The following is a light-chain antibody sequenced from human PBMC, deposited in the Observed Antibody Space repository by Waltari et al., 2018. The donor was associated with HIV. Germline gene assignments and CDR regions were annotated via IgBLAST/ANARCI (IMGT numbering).Light chain of an antibody. V-gene: IGLV1-40*01. CDR3: QSYDSSLSGEWV. J-gene: IGLJ3*02. CDR2: GNS. CDR1: SSNIGAGYD. Sequence: QSVLTQPPSVSGAPGQGVTISCTGSSSNIGAGYDVHWYQQLPGTAPKLLIYGNSNRPSGVPDRFSGSKSGTSASLAITGLQAEDEADYYCQSYDSSLSGEWVFGGGTKLTVL.